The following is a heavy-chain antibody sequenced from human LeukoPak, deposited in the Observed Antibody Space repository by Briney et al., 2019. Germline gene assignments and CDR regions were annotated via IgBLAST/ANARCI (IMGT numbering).Heavy chain of an antibody. CDR2: IIPIFGTA. J-gene: IGHJ4*02. CDR3: ARERVAGTFDY. V-gene: IGHV1-69*06. D-gene: IGHD6-19*01. Sequence: VASVKVSCKASGGTFSSYAISWVRQAPGQGLEWMGGIIPIFGTANYAQKFQGRVTITADKSTSTAYMELSSLRSEDTAVYYCARERVAGTFDYWGQGTLVTVSS. CDR1: GGTFSSYA.